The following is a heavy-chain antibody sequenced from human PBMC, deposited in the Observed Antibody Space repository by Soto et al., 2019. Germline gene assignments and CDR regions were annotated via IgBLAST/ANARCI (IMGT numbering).Heavy chain of an antibody. V-gene: IGHV3-21*01. CDR1: GFTFSSYS. J-gene: IGHJ3*02. CDR3: ARDYTYYDILPGADEAFDI. Sequence: WGSLGLSCAASGFTFSSYSMNGVRQAPGKGLEWVSSISSSSSYIYYADSVKGRFTISRDNAKNSLYLQMNSLRAEDTAVYYCARDYTYYDILPGADEAFDIWGQGTMVTVSS. CDR2: ISSSSSYI. D-gene: IGHD3-9*01.